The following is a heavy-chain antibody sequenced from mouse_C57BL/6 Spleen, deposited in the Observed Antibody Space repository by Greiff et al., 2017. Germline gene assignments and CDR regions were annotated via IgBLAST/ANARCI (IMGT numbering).Heavy chain of an antibody. CDR1: GYTFTSYW. CDR2: INPSTGGT. J-gene: IGHJ3*01. V-gene: IGHV1-53*01. Sequence: QVQLQQPGPELVKPGASVKLSCKASGYTFTSYWMHWVKQRPGKGLEWIGNINPSTGGTNYNEKFKSKAILTVDKSSSAAYMQLSSLTSEAAAVYFCARMTEAFAYWGQGTLLTVSA. CDR3: ARMTEAFAY. D-gene: IGHD2-13*01.